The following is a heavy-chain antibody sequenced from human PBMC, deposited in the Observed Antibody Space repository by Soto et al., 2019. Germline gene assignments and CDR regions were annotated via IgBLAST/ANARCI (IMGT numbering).Heavy chain of an antibody. V-gene: IGHV1-46*01. J-gene: IGHJ6*02. CDR3: AREAIVAGATTGMDV. CDR1: GYTLTTFF. Sequence: ASVKVSCKASGYTLTTFFMHWVRQAPGQGLEWMGVINPGYPAGRSTTYAQKFQGRVTMTTDSSTGIVYIELNRLRSHETAGYYCAREAIVAGATTGMDVWRQGTTVTDSS. CDR2: INPGYPAGRST. D-gene: IGHD1-26*01.